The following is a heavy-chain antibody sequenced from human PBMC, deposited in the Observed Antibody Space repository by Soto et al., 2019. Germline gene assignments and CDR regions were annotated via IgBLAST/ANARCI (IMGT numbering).Heavy chain of an antibody. V-gene: IGHV4-59*08. CDR3: ARHPGYYDVLTGYRTIDY. CDR1: GGSINTYY. D-gene: IGHD3-9*01. CDR2: IYYRGNT. Sequence: SETLSLTCTVSGGSINTYYWSWIRQPPGKGLEWIGYIYYRGNTNYNPSFKSRVTISLDTSKNQFSLRLGSVTAADTAVYYCARHPGYYDVLTGYRTIDYWGQGTLVTVSS. J-gene: IGHJ4*02.